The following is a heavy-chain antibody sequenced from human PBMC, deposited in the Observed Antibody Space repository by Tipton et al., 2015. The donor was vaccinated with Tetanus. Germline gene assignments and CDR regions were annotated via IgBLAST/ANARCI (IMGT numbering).Heavy chain of an antibody. Sequence: SLRLSCAASGFMFSRNWMSWVRQAPGKGLEWVANIKQDGSALYYLDSVKGRFIFSRDNAKNSLYLQVNSLRVEDTAMYYCARAISSRWGKHDAFDIWGQGTMVAVSP. D-gene: IGHD3-16*01. CDR1: GFMFSRNW. CDR3: ARAISSRWGKHDAFDI. J-gene: IGHJ3*02. V-gene: IGHV3-7*03. CDR2: IKQDGSAL.